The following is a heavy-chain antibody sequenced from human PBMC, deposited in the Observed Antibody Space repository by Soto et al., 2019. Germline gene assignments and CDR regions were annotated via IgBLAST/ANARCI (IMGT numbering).Heavy chain of an antibody. V-gene: IGHV4-59*01. Sequence: SETLSLTCTVSGGSISSYYWSWIRQPPGKGLEWIGYIYYSGSTNYNPSLKGRVTISVDTSKNQFSLKLSSVTAADTAVYYCASSLIYYDSSGSRVYFDYWGQGTLVTVSS. D-gene: IGHD3-22*01. CDR1: GGSISSYY. CDR3: ASSLIYYDSSGSRVYFDY. CDR2: IYYSGST. J-gene: IGHJ4*02.